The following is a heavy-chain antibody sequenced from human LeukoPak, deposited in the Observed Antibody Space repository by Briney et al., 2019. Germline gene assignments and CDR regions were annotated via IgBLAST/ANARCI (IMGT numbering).Heavy chain of an antibody. CDR2: IYSGGST. V-gene: IGHV3-53*01. D-gene: IGHD2-2*01. CDR3: ARGCSSTSCYGFDY. CDR1: GFTVSSKY. J-gene: IGHJ4*02. Sequence: GGSLRLSCAASGFTVSSKYMSWVRQAPGKGLEWVSVIYSGGSTYYADSVKGRFTISRDNSKNTLYLQMNSLRAEDTAAYYCARGCSSTSCYGFDYWGQGTLVTVSS.